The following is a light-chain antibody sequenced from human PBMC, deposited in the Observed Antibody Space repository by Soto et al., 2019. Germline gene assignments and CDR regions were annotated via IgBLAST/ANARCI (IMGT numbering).Light chain of an antibody. CDR3: AAWDDSLNGPV. V-gene: IGLV1-44*01. J-gene: IGLJ2*01. CDR2: SNN. CDR1: GSSIGSNT. Sequence: QSVLTQPPSASGTPGQRVIISCSGGGSSIGSNTVNWYQQLPGTAPKLLIYSNNQRPSGVPDRFSGSKSGTSASLAISGVQSEDEDDHYCAAWDDSLNGPVFGGGTKLTVL.